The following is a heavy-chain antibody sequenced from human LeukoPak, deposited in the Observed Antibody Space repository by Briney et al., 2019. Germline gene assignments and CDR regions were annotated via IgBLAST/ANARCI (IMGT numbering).Heavy chain of an antibody. Sequence: ASVKLSCKASGGTFSSYAISWVRQAPGQGLEWMGRIIPIFGTANYAQKFQGRVTITTDESTSPAYMKLSSLRYEDHAVNYWARDGSGRHYCGSGSALDYWGQGTLVTVSS. CDR2: IIPIFGTA. CDR3: ARDGSGRHYCGSGSALDY. D-gene: IGHD3-10*01. V-gene: IGHV1-69*05. J-gene: IGHJ4*02. CDR1: GGTFSSYA.